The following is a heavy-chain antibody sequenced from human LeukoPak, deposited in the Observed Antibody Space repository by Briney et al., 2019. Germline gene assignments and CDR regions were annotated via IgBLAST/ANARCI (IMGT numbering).Heavy chain of an antibody. CDR1: GFTVSSNY. J-gene: IGHJ4*02. Sequence: GGSLRLSCAASGFTVSSNYMSWVRQAPGKGLEWVSVIYSGGSTYYADSVKGRFTISRDNSKNTLYLQMNSLRAEDTAVYYCAKGGYFDWLVLDYWGQGTLVTVSS. CDR3: AKGGYFDWLVLDY. V-gene: IGHV3-53*05. CDR2: IYSGGST. D-gene: IGHD3-9*01.